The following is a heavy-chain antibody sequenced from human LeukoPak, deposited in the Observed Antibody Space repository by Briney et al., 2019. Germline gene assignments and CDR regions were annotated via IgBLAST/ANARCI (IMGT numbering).Heavy chain of an antibody. J-gene: IGHJ4*02. CDR1: GFTFSSYG. D-gene: IGHD2-21*02. V-gene: IGHV3-23*01. CDR2: ISGSGDST. Sequence: GGSLRLSCAASGFTFSSYGMRWVRQAPGKGLEWVSGISGSGDSTYYADSVKGRFTISRDNSKNTLYLQMNSLRAEDTAVYYCAKGGDWAYFDYWGQGTLVTVSS. CDR3: AKGGDWAYFDY.